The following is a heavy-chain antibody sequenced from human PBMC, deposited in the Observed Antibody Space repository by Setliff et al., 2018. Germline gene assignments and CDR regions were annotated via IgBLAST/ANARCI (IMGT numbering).Heavy chain of an antibody. CDR1: GGTFSSYA. D-gene: IGHD2-21*02. CDR2: ISIDDDKT. Sequence: ASVKVSCKASGGTFSSYAISWVRQAPGQGLEWMGWISIDDDKTKYARKFQGRVTMTADTSTSTAYMELRSLRSDDTAVYYCARDPPYCGGDCYPDYWGQGTLVTVSS. CDR3: ARDPPYCGGDCYPDY. J-gene: IGHJ4*02. V-gene: IGHV1-18*01.